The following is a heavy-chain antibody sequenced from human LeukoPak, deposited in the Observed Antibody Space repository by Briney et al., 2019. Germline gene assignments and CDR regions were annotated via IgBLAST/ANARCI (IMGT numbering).Heavy chain of an antibody. V-gene: IGHV4-59*11. Sequence: SETLSLTCTVSGGSISSHYWSWIRQPPGKGLEWIGFIYYTGSTNYNPYNPSLKSRGTISVDTSKNQFSLKLSSVTAADTAVYYCARDPYLTGKFDYWGQGTLVTVSS. J-gene: IGHJ4*02. CDR1: GGSISSHY. CDR3: ARDPYLTGKFDY. D-gene: IGHD1-1*01. CDR2: IYYTGST.